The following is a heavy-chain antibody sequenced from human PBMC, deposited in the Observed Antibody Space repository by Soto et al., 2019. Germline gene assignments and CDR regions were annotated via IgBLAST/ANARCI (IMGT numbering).Heavy chain of an antibody. CDR1: GYSFTSYW. CDR3: ARLGSGSGSYVPDAFDI. J-gene: IGHJ3*02. D-gene: IGHD3-10*01. V-gene: IGHV5-51*01. Sequence: GESLKISCKGSGYSFTSYWISWVRQMPGEGLEWMGRIDPGDSDTRYSPSFQGQVTISVDKSISTAYLQWSSLEASDTAMYYCARLGSGSGSYVPDAFDIWGQGTMVTVSS. CDR2: IDPGDSDT.